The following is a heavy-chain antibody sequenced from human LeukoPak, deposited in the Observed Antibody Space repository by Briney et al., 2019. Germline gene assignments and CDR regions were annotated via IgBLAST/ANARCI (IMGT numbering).Heavy chain of an antibody. CDR3: AKPGSSGYGYFDY. Sequence: PGGSLRLSCAASGFAFDDYAMYRVRQAPGKGLEWVSLIGADTTSTYHVASVRGRFTISRDNSKSSLYLQMSGLRTEDTALYYCAKPGSSGYGYFDYWGQGTLVTVSS. CDR2: IGADTTST. D-gene: IGHD5-12*01. CDR1: GFAFDDYA. J-gene: IGHJ4*02. V-gene: IGHV3-43*02.